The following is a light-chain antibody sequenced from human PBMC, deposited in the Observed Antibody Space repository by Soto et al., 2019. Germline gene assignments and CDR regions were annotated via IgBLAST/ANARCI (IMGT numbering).Light chain of an antibody. CDR1: SSDVGGYNY. Sequence: QSVLTQPASVSGSPGQSITISCTGTSSDVGGYNYVSWYQHHPGKAPKLMIYDVSNRPSGVSNRFYGSKSDNTASLTISGLQAEDEADYYCSSYTSTNTVVFGGGTKLTVL. J-gene: IGLJ2*01. V-gene: IGLV2-14*03. CDR3: SSYTSTNTVV. CDR2: DVS.